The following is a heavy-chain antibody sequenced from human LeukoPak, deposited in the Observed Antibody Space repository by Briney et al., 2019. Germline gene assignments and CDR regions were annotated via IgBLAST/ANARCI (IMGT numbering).Heavy chain of an antibody. V-gene: IGHV3-48*02. Sequence: PGGSLRLSCADSGFSLSDYGISWGRQAPGKGVEWVSYITTNSAKFYADSVRGRIAISRDNDKNSVYLQMNSLRDEDTAVYYCTRGRYQFLGPNDSWGQGSLVTVSS. CDR2: ITTNSAK. J-gene: IGHJ4*02. D-gene: IGHD2-2*01. CDR3: TRGRYQFLGPNDS. CDR1: GFSLSDYG.